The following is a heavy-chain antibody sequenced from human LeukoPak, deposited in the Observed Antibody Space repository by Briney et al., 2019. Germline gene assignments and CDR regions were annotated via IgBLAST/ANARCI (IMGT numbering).Heavy chain of an antibody. CDR2: IRYDGNNK. J-gene: IGHJ4*02. Sequence: PGGSLRLSCAASRFIFSNYGMNWVRQAPGKGLEWVAFIRYDGNNKYYADSVKGRFTISRDNSKNTLYLQMNSLRAEDTAVYYCANLRRGLGPALFDYWGQGTLVTVSS. CDR1: RFIFSNYG. V-gene: IGHV3-30*02. CDR3: ANLRRGLGPALFDY. D-gene: IGHD3/OR15-3a*01.